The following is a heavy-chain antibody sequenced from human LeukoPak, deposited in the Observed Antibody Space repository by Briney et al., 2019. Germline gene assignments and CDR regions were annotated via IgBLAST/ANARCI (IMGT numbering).Heavy chain of an antibody. V-gene: IGHV3-30*04. CDR3: AKDIYGSGSYYPSLDY. Sequence: PGRSLRLSCAASGFTFSSYAMHWVRQAPGKGLEWVAVISYDGSNKYYADSVKGRFTLSRDNAKNSLYLQMNSLRPEDTALYRCAKDIYGSGSYYPSLDYWGQGVLVTVYS. CDR2: ISYDGSNK. D-gene: IGHD3-10*01. CDR1: GFTFSSYA. J-gene: IGHJ4*02.